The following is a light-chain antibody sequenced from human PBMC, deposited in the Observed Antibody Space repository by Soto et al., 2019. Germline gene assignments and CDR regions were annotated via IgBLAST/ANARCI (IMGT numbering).Light chain of an antibody. J-gene: IGLJ2*01. CDR2: EVS. CDR3: SSYAGSNNPVI. V-gene: IGLV2-8*01. CDR1: SSDVGGYNY. Sequence: QSALTQPPSAPGSPGQSVTISCTGTSSDVGGYNYVSWYQQHPGKAPKFMIYEVSKRPSGVPDRFSGSKSGNTASLTVSGLQADDEADYYCSSYAGSNNPVIFGGGTKLTVL.